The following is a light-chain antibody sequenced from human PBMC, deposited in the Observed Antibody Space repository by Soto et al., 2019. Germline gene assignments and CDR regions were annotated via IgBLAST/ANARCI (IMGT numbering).Light chain of an antibody. Sequence: QSALTQPASVSGSPGQSITISCTGTSSDVGGYNYVSWYQQHPGKAPKLMIYEVSNRPSGVSNRFSGSKSGNTASLTISGLQAEDEPDYYCSSYTSSRIDYVFGTGTKVTVL. CDR2: EVS. J-gene: IGLJ1*01. V-gene: IGLV2-14*01. CDR1: SSDVGGYNY. CDR3: SSYTSSRIDYV.